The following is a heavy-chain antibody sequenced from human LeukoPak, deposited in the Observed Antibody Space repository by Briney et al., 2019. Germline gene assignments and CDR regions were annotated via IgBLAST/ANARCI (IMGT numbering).Heavy chain of an antibody. Sequence: SKTLSLTCTVSGGSISSSYYYWGWIRQPPGKGLEWIGSIYSSGSTYYNPSLKSRVTISVDASKNQFSLKLTSVTAADTAVYYCARGTWSSSIDYWGQGTLVTVSS. CDR1: GGSISSSYYY. CDR3: ARGTWSSSIDY. V-gene: IGHV4-39*01. J-gene: IGHJ4*02. CDR2: IYSSGST. D-gene: IGHD6-6*01.